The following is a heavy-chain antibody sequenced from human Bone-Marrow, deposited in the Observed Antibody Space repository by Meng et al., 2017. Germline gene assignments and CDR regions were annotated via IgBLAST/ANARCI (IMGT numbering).Heavy chain of an antibody. J-gene: IGHJ4*02. D-gene: IGHD6-19*01. CDR3: ARDLVSSGAFDY. Sequence: QVQLVESGGGVVQPGRSLRLSCAASGFTFTNHAMHWVRQAPGKGLEWVAVISKDGNNEFYADSVKGRFTISRDNSKNTLYLQMNSLRAEDTAVYHCARDLVSSGAFDYWGQGTLVTVSS. CDR1: GFTFTNHA. V-gene: IGHV3-30-3*01. CDR2: ISKDGNNE.